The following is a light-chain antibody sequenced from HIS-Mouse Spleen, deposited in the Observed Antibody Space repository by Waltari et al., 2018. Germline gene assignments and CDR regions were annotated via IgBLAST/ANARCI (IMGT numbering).Light chain of an antibody. CDR2: EVS. CDR3: SSYTSSSTPYV. J-gene: IGLJ1*01. Sequence: QSALTQPASGSGSPGQSVTISRPGTSSDGGRYNFVSLYQQHPGKAPKLMIYEVSNRPSGVSNRFSGSKSGNTASLTISGLQAEDEADYYCSSYTSSSTPYVFGTGTKVTVL. V-gene: IGLV2-14*01. CDR1: SSDGGRYNF.